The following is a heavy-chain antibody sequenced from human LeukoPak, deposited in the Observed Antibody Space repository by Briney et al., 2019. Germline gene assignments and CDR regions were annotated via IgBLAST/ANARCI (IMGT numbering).Heavy chain of an antibody. CDR3: ARESAYTAMVPSNNDY. V-gene: IGHV4-39*07. D-gene: IGHD5-18*01. Sequence: SETLSLTCTVSGGSISGSSYYWGWIRQPPGKGLEWIGSIYYSGSTYYNPSLKSRVTISVDTSKNQFSLKLSSVTAADTAVYYCARESAYTAMVPSNNDYWGQGTLVTVSS. J-gene: IGHJ4*02. CDR1: GGSISGSSYY. CDR2: IYYSGST.